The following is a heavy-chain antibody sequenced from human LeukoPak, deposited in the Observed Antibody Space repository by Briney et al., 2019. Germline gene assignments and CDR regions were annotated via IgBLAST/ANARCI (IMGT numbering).Heavy chain of an antibody. V-gene: IGHV4-34*01. CDR3: AESYYYGSGSYSPDQYY. CDR1: GGSFSGYY. J-gene: IGHJ4*02. D-gene: IGHD3-10*01. Sequence: SETLSFTCAVYGGSFSGYYWSWIRQPPGKGLEWIGEINHSGSTNYNPSLKSRVTISVDTSKNQFSLKLSSVTAADTAVYYCAESYYYGSGSYSPDQYYWGQGTLVTVSS. CDR2: INHSGST.